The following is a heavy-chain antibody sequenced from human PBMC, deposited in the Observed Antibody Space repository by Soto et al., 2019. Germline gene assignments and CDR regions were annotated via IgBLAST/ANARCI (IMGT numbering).Heavy chain of an antibody. CDR2: ISSSSSYT. D-gene: IGHD2-2*01. Sequence: QVQLVESGGGLVKPGGSLRLSCAASGFTFSDYYMSWLRQAPGKGLEWVSYISSSSSYTNYADSVKGRFTISRDNAKNSLYLQMNSLRAEDTAVYYCARVIVVVPAAGFDPWGQGTLVTVSS. CDR1: GFTFSDYY. V-gene: IGHV3-11*06. J-gene: IGHJ5*02. CDR3: ARVIVVVPAAGFDP.